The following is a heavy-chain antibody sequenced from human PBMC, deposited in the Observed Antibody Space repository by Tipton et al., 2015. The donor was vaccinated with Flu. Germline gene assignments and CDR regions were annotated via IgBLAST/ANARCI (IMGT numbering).Heavy chain of an antibody. CDR3: ARDQMIVVAMAYYGMDV. V-gene: IGHV1-2*02. CDR1: GYTFTGYY. CDR2: INPNSGGT. J-gene: IGHJ6*02. D-gene: IGHD3-22*01. Sequence: QVQLVQSGAEVKKPGASVKVSCKASGYTFTGYYMHWVRQAPGQGLEWMGWINPNSGGTNYAQKFQGRVTMTRDTSISTAYMELSRLRSDDTAVYYCARDQMIVVAMAYYGMDVWGQGTTVTVSS.